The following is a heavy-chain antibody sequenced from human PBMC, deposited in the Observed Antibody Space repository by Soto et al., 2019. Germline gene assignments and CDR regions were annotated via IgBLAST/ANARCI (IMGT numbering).Heavy chain of an antibody. Sequence: PGGSLSLSCAVSGFNVRSYWMSWVRQAPGKGLEWVASIKEDGSEIYYLQSVRGRFAISRGSAGNALQLAMNYLSAEDTATYFCARDIGFDYVNWGQGTLVTVSS. V-gene: IGHV3-7*01. D-gene: IGHD3-16*01. CDR2: IKEDGSEI. CDR3: ARDIGFDYVN. J-gene: IGHJ4*02. CDR1: GFNVRSYW.